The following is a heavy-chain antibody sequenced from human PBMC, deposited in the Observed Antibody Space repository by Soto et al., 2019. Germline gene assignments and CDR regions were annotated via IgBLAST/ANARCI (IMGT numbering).Heavy chain of an antibody. V-gene: IGHV1-46*01. CDR2: INPSGGST. CDR3: ARGYDTSVYYWSPFDY. CDR1: GYTFINYY. D-gene: IGHD3-22*01. J-gene: IGHJ4*02. Sequence: ASVKVSCKASGYTFINYYMHWVRQAPGKGLEWMGIINPSGGSTGYAQKFQGRVILTRDTSTSTVYMDLSSLRSEDTAVYYCARGYDTSVYYWSPFDYWGQGTLVTSPQ.